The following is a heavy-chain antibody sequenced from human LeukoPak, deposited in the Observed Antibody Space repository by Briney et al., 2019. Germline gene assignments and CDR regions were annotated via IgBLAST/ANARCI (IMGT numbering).Heavy chain of an antibody. CDR2: INHSGST. CDR3: ARVRAAAGTSWFDP. CDR1: GGSFSGYY. J-gene: IGHJ5*02. Sequence: KPSETLSLTCAVYGGSFSGYYWSWIRQPPGKGLEWIGEINHSGSTNYNPSLKSRVTISVDTSKNQFSLKLNSVTAADTAVYYCARVRAAAGTSWFDPWGQGTLSPSPQ. D-gene: IGHD6-13*01. V-gene: IGHV4-34*01.